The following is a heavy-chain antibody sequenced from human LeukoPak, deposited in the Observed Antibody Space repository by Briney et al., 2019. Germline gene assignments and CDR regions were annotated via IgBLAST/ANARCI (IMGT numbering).Heavy chain of an antibody. CDR2: ISGSGGST. V-gene: IGHV3-23*01. Sequence: GGSLRLSCAASGFTFSSYAMSWVRQAPGKGLEWVSAISGSGGSTYYADSVKGRFTISRDNSKNTLYLQMNSLRAEDTAVYYCAKDMTTVVTPVLLGAFDIWGQGTMVTVSS. CDR1: GFTFSSYA. D-gene: IGHD4-23*01. J-gene: IGHJ3*02. CDR3: AKDMTTVVTPVLLGAFDI.